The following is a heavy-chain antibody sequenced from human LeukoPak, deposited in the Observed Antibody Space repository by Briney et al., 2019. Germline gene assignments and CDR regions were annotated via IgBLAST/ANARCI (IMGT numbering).Heavy chain of an antibody. CDR3: ARGLVLRRRNDSSGYYPWGY. D-gene: IGHD3-22*01. CDR1: GYTFTRYD. J-gene: IGHJ4*02. CDR2: MNPKRGNT. Sequence: AAVNVSCQASGYTFTRYDINWVRPATGQGLEWMGWMNPKRGNTGNAQKFQGRVTITSNTSISTAYMELSSLRSEDTAVYYCARGLVLRRRNDSSGYYPWGYWGQGTLVTVSS. V-gene: IGHV1-8*03.